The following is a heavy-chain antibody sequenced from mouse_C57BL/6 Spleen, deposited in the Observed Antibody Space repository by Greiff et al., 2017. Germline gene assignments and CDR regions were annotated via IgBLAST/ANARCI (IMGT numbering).Heavy chain of an antibody. CDR2: IHPHRGST. CDR1: GYPFTSYW. D-gene: IGHD1-1*01. Sequence: QVTLQQPGAELVKPGASVKLSCKASGYPFTSYWMHWVKQRPGQGLEWFGMIHPHRGSTNDNEKFQSKAILAGDKSSSTAYMQLSSRTSEDAAVYYCSRTVVAKGYAMDYWGQGTSGTVSS. J-gene: IGHJ4*01. CDR3: SRTVVAKGYAMDY. V-gene: IGHV1-64*01.